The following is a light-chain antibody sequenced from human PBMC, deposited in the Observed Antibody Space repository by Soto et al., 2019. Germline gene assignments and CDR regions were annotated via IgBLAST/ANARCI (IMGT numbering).Light chain of an antibody. J-gene: IGKJ1*01. Sequence: DIQMTQSPSTLCASVGDRVTITCRASQSISSWLAWYQQKPGEAPKLLIYKASSLESGVPSRFSGSGSGTEFNLTISSPQPDDFATYYCQQYNSYSRTFGQGTKV. CDR2: KAS. V-gene: IGKV1-5*03. CDR3: QQYNSYSRT. CDR1: QSISSW.